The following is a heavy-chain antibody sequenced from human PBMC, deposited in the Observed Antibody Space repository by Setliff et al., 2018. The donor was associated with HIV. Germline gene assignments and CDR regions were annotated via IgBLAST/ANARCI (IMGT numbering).Heavy chain of an antibody. CDR2: INPTGGST. CDR3: ARGWEGGMDY. CDR1: GYTFTRYF. D-gene: IGHD1-26*01. V-gene: IGHV1-46*01. Sequence: ASVKVSCKASGYTFTRYFMHCVRQAPGQGLEWLGMINPTGGSTWYAQKFQGRVTMTGDTSTNTLYMELSSLRSEDTAVYYCARGWEGGMDYWGQGTLVTVSS. J-gene: IGHJ4*02.